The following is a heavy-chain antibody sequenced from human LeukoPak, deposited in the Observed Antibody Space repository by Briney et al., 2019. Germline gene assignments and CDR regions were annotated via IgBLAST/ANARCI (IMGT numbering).Heavy chain of an antibody. D-gene: IGHD1-20*01. V-gene: IGHV3-30*02. J-gene: IGHJ4*02. CDR3: AKTYLSKNNWNFDY. CDR2: IRYDGSNK. Sequence: GGSLRLSCAASGFTFSSYGMHWVRQAPGKGLEWVAFIRYDGSNKYYADSVKGRFTISRDNSKNTLYLQMNSLRAEDTAVYYCAKTYLSKNNWNFDYWGQGTLVTVSS. CDR1: GFTFSSYG.